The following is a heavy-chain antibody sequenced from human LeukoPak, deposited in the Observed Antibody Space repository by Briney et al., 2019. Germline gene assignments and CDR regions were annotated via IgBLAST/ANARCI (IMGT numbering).Heavy chain of an antibody. J-gene: IGHJ3*02. V-gene: IGHV1-18*01. Sequence: ASVKVSCKASGYTFTSYGMSWVRQAPGQGLEWMGWISAYNGNTNYAQKLQGRVTMTTDTSTSTAYMEVRSLRSDDTAVYYCASLKNYYDSSGYLVTDAFDIWGQGTMVTVSS. D-gene: IGHD3-22*01. CDR2: ISAYNGNT. CDR3: ASLKNYYDSSGYLVTDAFDI. CDR1: GYTFTSYG.